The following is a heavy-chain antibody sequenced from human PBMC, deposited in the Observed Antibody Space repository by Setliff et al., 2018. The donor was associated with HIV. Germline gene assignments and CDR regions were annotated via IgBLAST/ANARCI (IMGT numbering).Heavy chain of an antibody. CDR2: INHSGST. CDR3: ARGIWAYGLMGS. V-gene: IGHV4-34*01. D-gene: IGHD4-17*01. J-gene: IGHJ5*02. CDR1: GGSFSGYY. Sequence: SETLSLTCAVYGGSFSGYYWSWIRQPPGKGLEWIGEINHSGSTNYNPSLKSRVTISVDTSMDQFSLKLTSVTAADTAGYYCARGIWAYGLMGSWGQGTLVTVSS.